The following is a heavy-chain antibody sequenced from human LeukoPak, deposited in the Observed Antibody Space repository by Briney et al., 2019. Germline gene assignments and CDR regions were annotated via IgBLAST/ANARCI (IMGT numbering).Heavy chain of an antibody. J-gene: IGHJ5*02. CDR2: IKQDGSEK. Sequence: GGSLRLSCAASGFTFSSYWMSWVRQAPGKGLEWVANIKQDGSEKYYVDSVKGRFTISRDNAKNSLYLQMNSLRAEDTAVYYCAIGSIVVVPAAKRFDPRGQGTLVTVSS. CDR1: GFTFSSYW. V-gene: IGHV3-7*03. D-gene: IGHD2-2*01. CDR3: AIGSIVVVPAAKRFDP.